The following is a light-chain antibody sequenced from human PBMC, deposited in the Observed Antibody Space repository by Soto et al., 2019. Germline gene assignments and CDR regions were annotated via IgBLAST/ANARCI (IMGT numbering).Light chain of an antibody. V-gene: IGKV3-20*01. Sequence: EIVMTQSPGTLSLSPGERATLSCRASQSVNSNFLAWYQQRPGQAPRLLIYGASSMASGIPYKFSGSGSGTDFTLTISRLEPEDFALYYCQQYGNSPRTFGQGTKVEIK. CDR2: GAS. J-gene: IGKJ1*01. CDR3: QQYGNSPRT. CDR1: QSVNSNF.